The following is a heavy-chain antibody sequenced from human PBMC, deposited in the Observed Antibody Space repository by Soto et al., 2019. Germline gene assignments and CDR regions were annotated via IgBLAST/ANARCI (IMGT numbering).Heavy chain of an antibody. J-gene: IGHJ6*02. CDR1: GGSISSGDYY. V-gene: IGHV4-30-4*01. CDR2: IYYSGST. CDR3: ARAHITMYYYYGMDV. D-gene: IGHD3-3*01. Sequence: SETLSLTCTVSGGSISSGDYYWGWIRQPPGKGLEWIGYIYYSGSTYYNPSLKSRVTISVDTSKNQFSLKLSSVTAADTAVYYCARAHITMYYYYGMDVWGQGTTVTVSS.